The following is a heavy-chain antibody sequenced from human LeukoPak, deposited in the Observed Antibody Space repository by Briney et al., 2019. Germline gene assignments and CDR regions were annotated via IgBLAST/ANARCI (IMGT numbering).Heavy chain of an antibody. Sequence: PSETLSLTCAVSGYSITSGYYWAWIRPPPGKGLEWIGNIYHSGSTYYNPSPKSRVTTSVDTSKNQFSLKLSSVTAADTAVYYCARRYSNYFFDYWGQGTLVTVSS. CDR1: GYSITSGYY. V-gene: IGHV4-38-2*01. CDR2: IYHSGST. J-gene: IGHJ4*02. CDR3: ARRYSNYFFDY. D-gene: IGHD4-11*01.